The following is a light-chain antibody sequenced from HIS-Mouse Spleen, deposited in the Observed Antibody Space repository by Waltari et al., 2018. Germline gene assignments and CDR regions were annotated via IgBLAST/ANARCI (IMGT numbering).Light chain of an antibody. Sequence: QSALTQPASVSGSPGQSITISCTGTSSDVGGYNYVSWYQQQPGKAPKIRSYDVSNRPSGVYNRFSGSKSGNTASLTISGLQAEDEADYYCSSYTSSSFNVVFGGGTKLTVL. CDR3: SSYTSSSFNVV. J-gene: IGLJ2*01. CDR1: SSDVGGYNY. V-gene: IGLV2-14*03. CDR2: DVS.